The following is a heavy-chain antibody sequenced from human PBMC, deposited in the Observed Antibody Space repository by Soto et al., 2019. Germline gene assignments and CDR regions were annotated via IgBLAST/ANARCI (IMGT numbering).Heavy chain of an antibody. CDR1: GGSIISGGYC. CDR2: IYYSGST. V-gene: IGHV4-31*03. Sequence: SETLSLTCTVSGGSIISGGYCLNCIRQHPGSGLELIGYIYYSGSTYYNPSLKSRVPISVDTSKNQFSLKLSSVTAADPAVCYCAREAACSSTRCYNWFDPWGKGTLITVSS. CDR3: AREAACSSTRCYNWFDP. J-gene: IGHJ5*02. D-gene: IGHD2-2*01.